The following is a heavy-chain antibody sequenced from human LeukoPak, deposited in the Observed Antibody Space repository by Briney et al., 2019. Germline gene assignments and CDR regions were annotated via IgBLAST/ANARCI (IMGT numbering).Heavy chain of an antibody. J-gene: IGHJ4*03. V-gene: IGHV4-34*01. Sequence: SETLSLICAVYGGSFSTYYWSWIRQSPGKGLEWIAEINHRGDTNYNPSVKSRVTISVDTSKNQFSLKVNSLTAADTAVYYCARGATISETGYFDYWGQGTLVTVSS. D-gene: IGHD1-1*01. CDR2: INHRGDT. CDR1: GGSFSTYY. CDR3: ARGATISETGYFDY.